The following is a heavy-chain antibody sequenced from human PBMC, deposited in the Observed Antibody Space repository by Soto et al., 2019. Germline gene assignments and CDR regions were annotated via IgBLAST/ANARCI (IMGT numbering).Heavy chain of an antibody. CDR2: IKSKTDGGTT. D-gene: IGHD3-10*01. Sequence: GESLKISCAASGFTFSNAWMSWVRQAPGKGLEWVGRIKSKTDGGTTDYAAPVKGRFTISRDDSKNTLYLQMNSLKTEDTAVYYCTTESKKFAVYAFDIWGQGTMVTVSS. V-gene: IGHV3-15*01. J-gene: IGHJ3*02. CDR1: GFTFSNAW. CDR3: TTESKKFAVYAFDI.